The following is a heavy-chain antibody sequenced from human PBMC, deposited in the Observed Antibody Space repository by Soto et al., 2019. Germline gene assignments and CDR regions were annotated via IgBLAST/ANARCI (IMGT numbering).Heavy chain of an antibody. CDR2: IYYSGST. V-gene: IGHV4-59*01. D-gene: IGHD3-9*01. Sequence: QVQLQESGQGLVKPSETLSLTCTVSGGSISSYYWSWIRQPPGKGLEWIGYIYYSGSTNYNPSLKSRFTITVDTSKNQFSLKLSSVTAADTAVYCCAGTVAPLRYFDWSWGQGTLVTVSS. CDR3: AGTVAPLRYFDWS. CDR1: GGSISSYY. J-gene: IGHJ5*02.